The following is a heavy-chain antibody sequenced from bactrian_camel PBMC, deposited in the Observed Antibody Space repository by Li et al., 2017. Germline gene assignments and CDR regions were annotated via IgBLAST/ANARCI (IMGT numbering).Heavy chain of an antibody. CDR2: ISSGGRNT. CDR1: GFTFSRYW. CDR3: VRTERGSWPTLDP. D-gene: IGHD6*01. J-gene: IGHJ4*01. Sequence: QLVESGGGLVQPGISLRLSCAASGFTFSRYWMYWVRQPPGKGLEWVSCISSGGRNTYYADSVKGRFTISRDDAKNTVYLQMNSLKPDDTAVYYCVRTERGSWPTLDPRGQGTQVTVS. V-gene: IGHV3S25*01.